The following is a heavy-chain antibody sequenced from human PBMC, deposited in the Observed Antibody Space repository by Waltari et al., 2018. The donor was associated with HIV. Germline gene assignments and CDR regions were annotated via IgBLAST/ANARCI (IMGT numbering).Heavy chain of an antibody. J-gene: IGHJ3*02. D-gene: IGHD1-1*01. CDR1: DGSISGRDYY. CDR2: IYYTGTT. CDR3: TRKNEDTSDNAFDI. Sequence: QLQLQESGPGLVKPSETLSLTCTVSDGSISGRDYYWGWLRQPPGKGLEWIASIYYTGTTYYNPSLRSRVTMSVDTSKNQFSLKLGSLTAADTAVYYCTRKNEDTSDNAFDIWGQGTTVTVSS. V-gene: IGHV4-39*07.